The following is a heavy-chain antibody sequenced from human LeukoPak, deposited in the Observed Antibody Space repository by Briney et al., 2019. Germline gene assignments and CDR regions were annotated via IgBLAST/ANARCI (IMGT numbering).Heavy chain of an antibody. Sequence: GGSLRLSCAASAFTFSSYWMHWVRQAPGKGLVWVSRINSDGISTSYADSVKGRFTISRDNAKNTLYLQMNSLRAEDTAVYYCAKDGLANIAAAGYFQHWGQGTLVTVSS. J-gene: IGHJ1*01. CDR3: AKDGLANIAAAGYFQH. CDR2: INSDGIST. V-gene: IGHV3-74*01. CDR1: AFTFSSYW. D-gene: IGHD6-13*01.